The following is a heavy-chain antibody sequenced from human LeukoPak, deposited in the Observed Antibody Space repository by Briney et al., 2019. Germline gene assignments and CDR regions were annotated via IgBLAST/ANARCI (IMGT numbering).Heavy chain of an antibody. CDR2: IYYSGST. CDR1: GGSISSSSYY. V-gene: IGHV4-39*07. D-gene: IGHD5-12*01. Sequence: PSETLSLTCTVSGGSISSSSYYWGWIRQPPGKGLEWIGSIYYSGSTFYNPSLKSRVTISVDTSKNQFSLKLSSVTAADTAVYYCARSGSGYLRYYFDYWGQGTLVTVSS. CDR3: ARSGSGYLRYYFDY. J-gene: IGHJ4*02.